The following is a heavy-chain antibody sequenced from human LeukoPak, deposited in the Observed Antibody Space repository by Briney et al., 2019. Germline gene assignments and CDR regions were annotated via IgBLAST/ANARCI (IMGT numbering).Heavy chain of an antibody. J-gene: IGHJ4*02. Sequence: PSETLSLTCAVYGGSFSGYYWSWIRQPPGKGLEWIGEIKHSGSTNYNPSLKSRVTISVDTSKNQFSLKLSSVTAADTAVYYCAKYCSSTSCYPPGSFDYWGQGTLVTVSS. CDR3: AKYCSSTSCYPPGSFDY. CDR2: IKHSGST. CDR1: GGSFSGYY. V-gene: IGHV4-34*01. D-gene: IGHD2-2*01.